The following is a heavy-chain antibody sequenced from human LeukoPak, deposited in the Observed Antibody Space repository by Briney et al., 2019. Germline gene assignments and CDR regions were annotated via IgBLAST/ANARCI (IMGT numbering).Heavy chain of an antibody. Sequence: GGSLRLSCAASGFTFSSYAMSWVRQAPGKGLERVSAISGSGGSTYYADSVKGRFTISRDNSKNTLYLQMNSLRAEDTAVYYCAKDGSVVTAIRGAFDIWGQGTMVTVSS. CDR3: AKDGSVVTAIRGAFDI. J-gene: IGHJ3*02. V-gene: IGHV3-23*01. D-gene: IGHD2-21*02. CDR2: ISGSGGST. CDR1: GFTFSSYA.